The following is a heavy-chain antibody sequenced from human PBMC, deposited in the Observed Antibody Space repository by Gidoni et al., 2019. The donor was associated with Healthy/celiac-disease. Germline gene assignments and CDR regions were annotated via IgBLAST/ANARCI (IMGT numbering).Heavy chain of an antibody. V-gene: IGHV4-34*01. CDR1: GGSFSGYY. CDR2: INHSGST. Sequence: QVQLQQWGAGLLTPSETLSLTCAVSGGSFSGYYWSWIRQPPGKGLEWIGEINHSGSTNYNPSLKSRVTISVDTSKNQFSLKLSSVTAADTAVYYCARRGYSYGLRLLDYWGQGTLVTVSS. D-gene: IGHD5-18*01. CDR3: ARRGYSYGLRLLDY. J-gene: IGHJ4*02.